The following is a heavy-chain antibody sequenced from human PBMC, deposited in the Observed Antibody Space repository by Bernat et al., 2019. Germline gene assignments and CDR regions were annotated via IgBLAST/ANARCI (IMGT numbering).Heavy chain of an antibody. CDR1: GGSISSSSYY. Sequence: QVQLQESGPGLVKPSETLSLTCTVSGGSISSSSYYWGWIRQPPGKGLEWIGSIYYSGSTYYNPSLKSRVTISVDTSKNQFSLKLSSVTAADTAVYYCATTLGYCSGGSCYPGWYYFDYWGQGTLVTVSS. D-gene: IGHD2-15*01. V-gene: IGHV4-39*01. J-gene: IGHJ4*02. CDR2: IYYSGST. CDR3: ATTLGYCSGGSCYPGWYYFDY.